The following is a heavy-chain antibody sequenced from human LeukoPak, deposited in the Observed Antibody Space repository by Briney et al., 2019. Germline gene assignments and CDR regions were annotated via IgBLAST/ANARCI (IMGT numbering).Heavy chain of an antibody. J-gene: IGHJ4*02. CDR3: ARGLGRRYWLDY. Sequence: PSETLSLTCAVYGGSFSGYYWSWIRQPPGKGLEWIGEINHSGSTNYNPSLKSRVTISVDTSKNQFSLKLSSVTAADTAVYYCARGLGRRYWLDYWGQGTLVTVSS. CDR2: INHSGST. CDR1: GGSFSGYY. D-gene: IGHD2-15*01. V-gene: IGHV4-34*01.